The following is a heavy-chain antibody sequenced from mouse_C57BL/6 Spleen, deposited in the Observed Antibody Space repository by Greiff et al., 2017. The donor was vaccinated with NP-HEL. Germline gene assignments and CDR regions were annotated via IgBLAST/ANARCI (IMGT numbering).Heavy chain of an antibody. CDR3: ARNLLLRFPFFDY. J-gene: IGHJ2*01. V-gene: IGHV5-17*01. CDR1: GFTFSDYG. Sequence: EVQGVESGGGLVKPGGSLKLSCAASGFTFSDYGMHWVRQAPEKGLEWVAYISSGSSNTYSADTVKGRVTISRDNAKNTLFLLITSLRSEDTAMYYCARNLLLRFPFFDYWGQGTTLSVSS. CDR2: ISSGSSNT. D-gene: IGHD1-1*01.